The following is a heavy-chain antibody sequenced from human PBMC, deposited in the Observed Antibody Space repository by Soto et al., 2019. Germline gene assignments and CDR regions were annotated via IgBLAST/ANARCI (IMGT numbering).Heavy chain of an antibody. CDR2: ISDRGSSI. CDR3: KGFYDGLDV. CDR1: GFTITNYN. J-gene: IGHJ6*02. V-gene: IGHV3-48*02. Sequence: EVQLVESGGDLVQPGGSLRLSCSASGFTITNYNMNWVRHAPGKGLEWVAYISDRGSSINYADCAKGRFTISRDNAKNSLYLQMSSLRDEDTAVYYCKGFYDGLDVWGQGTTVTVSS.